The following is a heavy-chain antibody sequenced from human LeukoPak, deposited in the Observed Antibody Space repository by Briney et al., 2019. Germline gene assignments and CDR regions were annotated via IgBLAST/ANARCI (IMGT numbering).Heavy chain of an antibody. Sequence: PGGSLRLSCAASGFTFSSYEMNWVRQTPGKGLEWVSYISSSGSTIYYADSVKGRFTISRDDAKNTLYLQMSSLRAEDTAIYYCAREGIAAELDFWGQGTLVTVSS. CDR2: ISSSGSTI. CDR1: GFTFSSYE. CDR3: AREGIAAELDF. J-gene: IGHJ4*02. D-gene: IGHD6-13*01. V-gene: IGHV3-48*03.